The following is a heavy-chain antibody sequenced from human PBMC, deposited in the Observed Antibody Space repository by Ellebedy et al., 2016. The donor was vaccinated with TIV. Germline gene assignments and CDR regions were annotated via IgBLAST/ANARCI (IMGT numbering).Heavy chain of an antibody. V-gene: IGHV3-30-3*01. J-gene: IGHJ4*02. CDR2: ISYDGNNK. CDR3: ARGPSTSAYLDS. Sequence: GGSLRLSCAASGFTFSSYWMIWVRQAPGKGLEWVAVISYDGNNKLYADSVKGRFTLSRDTSKGTVYLQMDSLKTEDTAVYYCARGPSTSAYLDSWGQGALVIVSS. CDR1: GFTFSSYW.